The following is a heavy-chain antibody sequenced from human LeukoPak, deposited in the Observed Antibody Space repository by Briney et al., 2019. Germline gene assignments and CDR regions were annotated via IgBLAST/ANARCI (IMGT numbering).Heavy chain of an antibody. V-gene: IGHV1-2*02. Sequence: GASVKVSCKASGYTFTGYYMHWVRQAPGQGLEWMGWINPNSGGTNYAQKFQGRVTMTRDTSTSTAYMELRSLRSDDTAVYYCARGSTKGSRIPDAFDIWGQGTMVTVSS. D-gene: IGHD2-8*01. J-gene: IGHJ3*02. CDR1: GYTFTGYY. CDR2: INPNSGGT. CDR3: ARGSTKGSRIPDAFDI.